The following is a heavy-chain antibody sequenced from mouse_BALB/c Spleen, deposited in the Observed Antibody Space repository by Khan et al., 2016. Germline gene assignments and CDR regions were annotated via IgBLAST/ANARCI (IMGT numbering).Heavy chain of an antibody. J-gene: IGHJ3*01. D-gene: IGHD2-2*01. Sequence: VQLQQSGPELVKPGASVKVFCKASGYAFTSYNMYWVKQSHGKSLEWIGYIDPYNGGTSYNQKFKGKATLTVDKSSSTAYMHLNSLTSEDSAVXSCASGYDLAGFAYWGQGTLVTVSA. CDR1: GYAFTSYN. V-gene: IGHV1S135*01. CDR3: ASGYDLAGFAY. CDR2: IDPYNGGT.